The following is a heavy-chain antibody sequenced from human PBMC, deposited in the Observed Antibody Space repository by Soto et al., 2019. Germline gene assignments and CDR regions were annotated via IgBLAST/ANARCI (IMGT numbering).Heavy chain of an antibody. V-gene: IGHV1-2*02. CDR2: NNPNSGGT. CDR1: GYTFTGYY. CDR3: ARDCGGDCYSYYFDY. D-gene: IGHD2-21*02. J-gene: IGHJ4*02. Sequence: ASVKVSCKDSGYTFTGYYMHRVRQAPGQGLEWMGWNNPNSGGTNYAQKFQGRVTMTRDTSISTAYMELSRLRSDDTAVYYCARDCGGDCYSYYFDYWGQGTLVTVSS.